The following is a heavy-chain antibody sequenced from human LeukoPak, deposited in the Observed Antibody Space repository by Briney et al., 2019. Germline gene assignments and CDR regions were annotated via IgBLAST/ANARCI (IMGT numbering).Heavy chain of an antibody. Sequence: GESLRLSCAASGFTFRNFAMTWVRQAPGKGLEWVSAFDSSLNVFYADYVKGRFAISRDDSKSTLYLQMNSLRAEDTAVYYCAKDGYSSGIYFDYWGQGTLVTVSS. CDR1: GFTFRNFA. V-gene: IGHV3-23*01. J-gene: IGHJ4*02. D-gene: IGHD6-19*01. CDR3: AKDGYSSGIYFDY. CDR2: FDSSLNV.